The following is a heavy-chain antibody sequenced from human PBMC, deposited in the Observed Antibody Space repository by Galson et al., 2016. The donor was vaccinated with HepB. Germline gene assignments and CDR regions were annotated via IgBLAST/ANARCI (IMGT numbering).Heavy chain of an antibody. J-gene: IGHJ4*02. CDR1: GGSISGSY. CDR3: VLTSVTSRPFDY. D-gene: IGHD4-17*01. CDR2: SRNKANSHTT. V-gene: IGHV3-72*01. Sequence: LSLTCAVSGGSISGSYWTWIRQPPGKGLEWIGRSRNKANSHTTEYAASVKGRFTISRDDSQNSLYLQMNSLKSEDTAVYYCVLTSVTSRPFDYWGQGTPVTVSS.